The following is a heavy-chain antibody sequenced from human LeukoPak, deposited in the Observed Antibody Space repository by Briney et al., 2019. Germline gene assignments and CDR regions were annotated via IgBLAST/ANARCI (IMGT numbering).Heavy chain of an antibody. CDR3: AREGYSSTPDY. Sequence: GESLKISCKGSGYRFTSYWIGWARPMPGKGLEWMGIIYPGDSDTRYSPSFQGQVTISADKSISTAYLQWSSLKASDTAMYYCAREGYSSTPDYWGQGTLVTVSS. CDR2: IYPGDSDT. CDR1: GYRFTSYW. D-gene: IGHD6-13*01. V-gene: IGHV5-51*01. J-gene: IGHJ4*02.